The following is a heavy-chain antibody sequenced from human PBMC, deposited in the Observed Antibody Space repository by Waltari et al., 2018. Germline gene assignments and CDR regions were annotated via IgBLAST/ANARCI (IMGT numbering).Heavy chain of an antibody. Sequence: RLQLQESGPGLLKPSGTLSLTCTVSGGSISMRSAFWGWIRQPPGKVLGWIGSITQSGKTSYDPSTKNGVTISVDSSKNHFSLKVNSGTVADTAVYYGVRDRERVALLNWFDPWGQGTLVTVSS. CDR3: VRDRERVALLNWFDP. CDR1: GGSISMRSAF. V-gene: IGHV4-39*06. D-gene: IGHD1-26*01. CDR2: ITQSGKT. J-gene: IGHJ5*02.